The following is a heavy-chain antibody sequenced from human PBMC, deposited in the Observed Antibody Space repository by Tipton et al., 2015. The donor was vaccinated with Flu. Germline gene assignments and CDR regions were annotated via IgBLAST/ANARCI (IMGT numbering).Heavy chain of an antibody. J-gene: IGHJ3*02. CDR1: GGSFSGYY. Sequence: TLSFTCAVYGGSFSGYYWSWIRQPPGKGLEWIGEINHSGSTNYNPSLKSRVTISGDTSKNQFSLKLSSVTAADTAVYYCATHCVGVCSHAFDIWGQGTMVTVSS. D-gene: IGHD2-21*02. CDR2: INHSGST. V-gene: IGHV4-34*01. CDR3: ATHCVGVCSHAFDI.